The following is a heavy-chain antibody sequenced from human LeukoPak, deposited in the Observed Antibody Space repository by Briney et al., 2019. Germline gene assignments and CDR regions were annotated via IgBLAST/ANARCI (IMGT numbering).Heavy chain of an antibody. D-gene: IGHD3-22*01. CDR3: ARDQTMRWAPGAFDI. CDR2: IYYSGST. CDR1: GGSFSSSSYY. J-gene: IGHJ3*02. V-gene: IGHV4-39*07. Sequence: PSETLSLTCTVSGGSFSSSSYYWGWIRQPPGKGLGWIGSIYYSGSTYYNPSLKSRVTISVDTSKSQFSLKLSSVTAADTAVYYCARDQTMRWAPGAFDIWGQGTMVTVSS.